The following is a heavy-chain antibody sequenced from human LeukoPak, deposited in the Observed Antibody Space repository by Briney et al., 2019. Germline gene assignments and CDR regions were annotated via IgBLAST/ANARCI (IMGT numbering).Heavy chain of an antibody. CDR2: INSGGST. CDR1: GFTVSSNY. V-gene: IGHV3-53*01. Sequence: GGSLRLSCAASGFTVSSNYMSWVRQAPGRGLEWVSVINSGGSTYYSDSVKGRFTISRDNSKNTLYLQMNSLRAEDTAVYYCARVGSGWLTFDYWGQGTLVTVSS. J-gene: IGHJ4*02. D-gene: IGHD6-19*01. CDR3: ARVGSGWLTFDY.